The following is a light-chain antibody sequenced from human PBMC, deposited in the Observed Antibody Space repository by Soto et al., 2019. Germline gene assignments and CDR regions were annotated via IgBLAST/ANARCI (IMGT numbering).Light chain of an antibody. CDR2: GTS. J-gene: IGKJ3*01. CDR1: QSVSTTY. V-gene: IGKV3D-20*02. CDR3: QQRSTWPPFS. Sequence: ETLFTQSPRPLSLSPGEGATLSRRARQSVSTTYLAWYQQKPGQSPRLLIYGTSNRATGVPDRFSGSGSGTDFTLTISRLDPEDFAVYYCQQRSTWPPFSFGPGTKVDI.